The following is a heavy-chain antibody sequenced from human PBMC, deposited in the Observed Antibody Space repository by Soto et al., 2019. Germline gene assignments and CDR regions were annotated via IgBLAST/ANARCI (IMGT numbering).Heavy chain of an antibody. CDR3: ARGPSGDKVHY. CDR2: IFDSGTT. V-gene: IGHV4-30-4*01. CDR1: GGSITSDYSC. Sequence: QVQLQESGPGLVKPSQTLSLTCTVSGGSITSDYSCWSWIRQPPGEGLGWIGHIFDSGTTYTNPSLRSQVAISLDTSKNHFSLTLSSVTAADTAVYYCARGPSGDKVHYWGQGALVTVSS. J-gene: IGHJ4*02. D-gene: IGHD7-27*01.